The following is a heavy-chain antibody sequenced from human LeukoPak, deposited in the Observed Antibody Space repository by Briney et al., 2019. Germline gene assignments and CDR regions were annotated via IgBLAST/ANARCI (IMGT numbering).Heavy chain of an antibody. D-gene: IGHD4-17*01. J-gene: IGHJ4*02. Sequence: GESLKISCAASGFTFSSYWMTWVRQAPGKGLEWVANIKQDGSEKYYVDSVKGRFTISRDNAKNSLYLQMDSLRAEDTAMYFCARDRGWGLRFLDYWGQGTLVTVSS. CDR3: ARDRGWGLRFLDY. CDR1: GFTFSSYW. CDR2: IKQDGSEK. V-gene: IGHV3-7*01.